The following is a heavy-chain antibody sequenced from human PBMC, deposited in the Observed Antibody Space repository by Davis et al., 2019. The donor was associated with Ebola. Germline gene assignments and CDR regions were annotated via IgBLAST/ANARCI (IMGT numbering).Heavy chain of an antibody. J-gene: IGHJ4*02. CDR3: ATLPGYY. CDR2: ISYDGSNK. CDR1: GFSFSDYY. Sequence: PGGSLRLSCAASGFSFSDYYMTWIRQAPGKGLEWMALISYDGSNKYYADSVKGRFTISRDNAKNTLYLQMNNLRVEDTAVYYCATLPGYYWGQGTLVTVSS. D-gene: IGHD1-26*01. V-gene: IGHV3-30-3*01.